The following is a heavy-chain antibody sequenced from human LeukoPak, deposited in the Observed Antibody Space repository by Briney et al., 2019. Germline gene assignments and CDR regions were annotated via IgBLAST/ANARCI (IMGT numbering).Heavy chain of an antibody. CDR3: VREQRSYDFSSSFYVAHGMDV. V-gene: IGHV6-1*01. CDR1: GDSVSSNSAA. CDR2: TYYRSKWYN. D-gene: IGHD3-3*01. Sequence: SQTLSLTCAVSGDSVSSNSAAWNWIRQSPSRGLEWLGRTYYRSKWYNDYAVSVKSRITINPDTSKNQFSLQLNSVTPEDTAVYYCVREQRSYDFSSSFYVAHGMDVWGQGTTVIVSS. J-gene: IGHJ6*02.